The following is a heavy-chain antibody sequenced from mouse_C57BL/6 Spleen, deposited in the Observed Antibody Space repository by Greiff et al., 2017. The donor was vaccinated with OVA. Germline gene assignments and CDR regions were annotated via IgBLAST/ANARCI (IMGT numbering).Heavy chain of an antibody. D-gene: IGHD1-1*01. V-gene: IGHV1-78*01. CDR1: GYTFTDHT. Sequence: QVHVKQSDAELVKPGASVKLSCKVSGYTFTDHTIHWMKQRPEQGLEWIGYIYPRAGSTKYNEKFKGKATLTADKSSSTAYMQLNSLTSEDAAVDDCAREAVVAYYFDDWGQGTTLTVSS. CDR2: IYPRAGST. CDR3: AREAVVAYYFDD. J-gene: IGHJ2*01.